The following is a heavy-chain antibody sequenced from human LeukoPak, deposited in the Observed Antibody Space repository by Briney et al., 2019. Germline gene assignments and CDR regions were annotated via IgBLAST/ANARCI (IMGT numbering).Heavy chain of an antibody. CDR3: ARGPSITMVRGGQWYYYMDV. Sequence: ASVKVSCKASGYTFTVYYMHWVRQAPGQGLEWMGWINPNSGGTNYAQKFQGRVTMTRDTSISTAYMELSRLRSDDTAVYYCARGPSITMVRGGQWYYYMDVWGKGTTVTISS. D-gene: IGHD3-10*01. CDR1: GYTFTVYY. J-gene: IGHJ6*03. CDR2: INPNSGGT. V-gene: IGHV1-2*02.